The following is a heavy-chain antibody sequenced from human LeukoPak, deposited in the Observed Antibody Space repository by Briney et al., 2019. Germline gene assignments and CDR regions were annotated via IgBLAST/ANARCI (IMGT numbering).Heavy chain of an antibody. V-gene: IGHV3-11*01. D-gene: IGHD3-22*01. CDR1: GFTFSDYY. J-gene: IGHJ4*02. Sequence: PGGSLRLSCAPSGFTFSDYYTSWVRQAPGEGRGWVSYICNSGSIIYYADSVKGRFTISRDNATNSLWLQMNSLRAEDTAVYYCASGVYDSSGYRAGDEYWGQGTLVTVSS. CDR2: ICNSGSII. CDR3: ASGVYDSSGYRAGDEY.